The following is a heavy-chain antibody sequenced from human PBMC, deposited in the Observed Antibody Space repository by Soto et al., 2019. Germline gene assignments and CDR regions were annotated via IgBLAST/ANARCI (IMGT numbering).Heavy chain of an antibody. CDR1: GFTFSSYA. CDR2: ITDNGSNK. D-gene: IGHD5-18*01. CDR3: ARDHSYAGPFDY. V-gene: IGHV3-30*04. J-gene: IGHJ4*02. Sequence: GGSLRLSCAASGFTFSSYAMSWVRQAPGKGLEWVSAITDNGSNKYYADSVKGRFTISRDNSKNTLYLQMNSLRAEDTAVYYCARDHSYAGPFDYWGQGTLVTVSS.